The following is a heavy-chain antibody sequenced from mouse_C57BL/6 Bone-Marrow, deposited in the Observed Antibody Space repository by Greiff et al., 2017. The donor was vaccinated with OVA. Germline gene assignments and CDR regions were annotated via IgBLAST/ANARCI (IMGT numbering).Heavy chain of an antibody. CDR3: ARDRNAWFAY. Sequence: EVKLMESGGGLVKPGGSLKLSCAASGFTFSSYAMSWVRQTPEKRLEWVATISDGGSYTYYPDNVKGRFTISRDNAKNNLYLQMSHLKSEDTAMYDCARDRNAWFAYWGQGTLVTVSA. CDR1: GFTFSSYA. CDR2: ISDGGSYT. J-gene: IGHJ3*01. V-gene: IGHV5-4*01.